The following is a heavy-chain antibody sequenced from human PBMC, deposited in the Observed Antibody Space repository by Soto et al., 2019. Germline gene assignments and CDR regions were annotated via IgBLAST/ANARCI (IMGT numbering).Heavy chain of an antibody. J-gene: IGHJ6*02. CDR3: ARLSGNYYGSGSYYSYYYGMDV. D-gene: IGHD3-10*01. Sequence: SETLSLTCTACGGCISSYYWSWIRQPPGKGLEWIGYIYYSGSTNYNPSLKSRVTISVDTSKNQFSLKLSSVTAADTAVYYCARLSGNYYGSGSYYSYYYGMDVWGQGSTVTGS. CDR2: IYYSGST. V-gene: IGHV4-59*01. CDR1: GGCISSYY.